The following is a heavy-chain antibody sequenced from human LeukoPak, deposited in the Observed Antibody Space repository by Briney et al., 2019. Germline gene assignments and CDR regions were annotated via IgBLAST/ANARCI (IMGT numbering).Heavy chain of an antibody. CDR3: ARAGGEWLVKGYFDL. CDR2: IYYSGST. Sequence: SETLSLTCTVYGDSISSYYWSWIRQPPGMGLEWIGYIYYSGSTNYNPSLKSRVTISVDTSKNQFSLKLSSVTAADTAVYYCARAGGEWLVKGYFDLWGRGTLVTVSS. V-gene: IGHV4-59*01. J-gene: IGHJ2*01. D-gene: IGHD6-19*01. CDR1: GDSISSYY.